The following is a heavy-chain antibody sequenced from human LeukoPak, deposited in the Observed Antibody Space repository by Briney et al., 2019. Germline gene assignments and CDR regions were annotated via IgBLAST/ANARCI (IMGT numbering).Heavy chain of an antibody. CDR1: GYTFTSYG. Sequence: ASVKVSCKASGYTFTSYGISWVRQAPGQGLEWMGWSSAYNGNTNYAQKLQGRVTMTTDTSTSTAYMELRSLRSDDTAVYYCARRQFSGWLRHDAFDIWGQGTMVTVSS. CDR3: ARRQFSGWLRHDAFDI. V-gene: IGHV1-18*01. D-gene: IGHD6-19*01. J-gene: IGHJ3*02. CDR2: SSAYNGNT.